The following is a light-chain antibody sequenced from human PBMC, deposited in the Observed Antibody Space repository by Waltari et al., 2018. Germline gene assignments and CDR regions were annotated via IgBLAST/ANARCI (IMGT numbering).Light chain of an antibody. CDR2: ENT. Sequence: QSVLTQPPSVSAPPGQRVTISCSGGTPNIGTNYVSWYRQFPGTAPKLLIYENTERPSGIPGRFSGSKSGTSATLDITGLQAGDEADYYCGTWDSSLSGAVFGGGTHLTVL. CDR3: GTWDSSLSGAV. CDR1: TPNIGTNY. V-gene: IGLV1-51*02. J-gene: IGLJ7*01.